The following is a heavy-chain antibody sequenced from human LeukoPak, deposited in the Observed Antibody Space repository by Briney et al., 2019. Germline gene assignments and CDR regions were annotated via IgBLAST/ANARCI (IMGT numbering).Heavy chain of an antibody. CDR2: IYTSGST. Sequence: PSETLSLTCTVSGDSISNYYWSWIRQPAGKGLEWIGRIYTSGSTDYNPSLKSRVTMSVDTSKNQFSLKVNSVTAADTAVYYCARGGKLAAARYDYWGQGTLVTVSS. CDR3: ARGGKLAAARYDY. V-gene: IGHV4-4*07. CDR1: GDSISNYY. J-gene: IGHJ4*02. D-gene: IGHD6-13*01.